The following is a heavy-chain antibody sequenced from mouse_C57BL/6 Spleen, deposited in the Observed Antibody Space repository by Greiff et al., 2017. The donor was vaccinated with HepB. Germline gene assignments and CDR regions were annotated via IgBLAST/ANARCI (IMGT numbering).Heavy chain of an antibody. CDR2: ISDGGSYT. D-gene: IGHD3-3*01. CDR1: GFTFSSYA. J-gene: IGHJ3*01. CDR3: AREDTGFAY. Sequence: DVMLVESGGGLVKPGGSLKLSCAASGFTFSSYAMSWVRQTPEKRLEWVATISDGGSYTYYPDNVKGRFTISRDNAKNNLYLQMSHLKSEDTAMYYCAREDTGFAYWGQGTLVTVSA. V-gene: IGHV5-4*01.